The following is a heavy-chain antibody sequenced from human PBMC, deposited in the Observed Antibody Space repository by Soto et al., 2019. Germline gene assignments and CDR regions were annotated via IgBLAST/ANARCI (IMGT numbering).Heavy chain of an antibody. J-gene: IGHJ6*02. CDR1: GFTFSSYW. CDR3: ARADTCGWHYYYYGMDV. Sequence: GGSLRLSCAASGFTFSSYWMSWVRQAPGKGLEWVANMKQDGSEKYYVDSVKGRFTISRDNAKNSLYLQMNSLRTEDTAVYYCARADTCGWHYYYYGMDVWGQGTTVTVSS. V-gene: IGHV3-7*01. D-gene: IGHD6-19*01. CDR2: MKQDGSEK.